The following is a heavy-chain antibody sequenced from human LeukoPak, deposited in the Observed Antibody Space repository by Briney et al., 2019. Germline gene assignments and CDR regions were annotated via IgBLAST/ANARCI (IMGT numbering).Heavy chain of an antibody. V-gene: IGHV3-30*18. CDR1: GFTFSSYG. J-gene: IGHJ4*02. Sequence: GGSLRLSCAASGFTFSSYGMHWVRQAPGKGLEWVAVISYDGSNKYYADSVKGRFTISRDNSKNTLYLQMNSLRAEDTAVYYCAKSSYCSGGSCYRLLCYWGQGTLVTVSS. D-gene: IGHD2-15*01. CDR2: ISYDGSNK. CDR3: AKSSYCSGGSCYRLLCY.